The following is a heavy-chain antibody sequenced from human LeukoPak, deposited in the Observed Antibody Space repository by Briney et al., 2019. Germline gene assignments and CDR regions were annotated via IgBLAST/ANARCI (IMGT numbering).Heavy chain of an antibody. V-gene: IGHV3-7*03. D-gene: IGHD3-10*01. J-gene: IGHJ4*02. CDR3: AKDALISYGSGSRQEYYFDY. CDR1: GFTFSSYW. CDR2: IKQDGSEK. Sequence: GGSLRLSCAASGFTFSSYWMSWVRQAPGKGLEWVANIKQDGSEKYYVDSVKGRFTISRDNAKNSLYLQMNSLRAEDTALYYCAKDALISYGSGSRQEYYFDYWGQGTLVTVSS.